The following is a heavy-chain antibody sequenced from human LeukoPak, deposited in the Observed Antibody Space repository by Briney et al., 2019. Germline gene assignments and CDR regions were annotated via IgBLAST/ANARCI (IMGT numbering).Heavy chain of an antibody. V-gene: IGHV3-48*02. J-gene: IGHJ1*01. CDR3: AKDSDYYHSSGYYYAYFQH. Sequence: GGSLRLSCAVSGFTFSTYSMNWVRQAPGKGLEWVSYISSSCSTIYYADSVKGRFTISRDNAKNSLYLQMNSLGDEDTAVYYCAKDSDYYHSSGYYYAYFQHWGQGTLVTVSS. CDR1: GFTFSTYS. D-gene: IGHD3-22*01. CDR2: ISSSCSTI.